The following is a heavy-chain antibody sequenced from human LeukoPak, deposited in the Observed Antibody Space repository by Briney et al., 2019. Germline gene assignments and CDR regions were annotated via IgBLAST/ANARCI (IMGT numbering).Heavy chain of an antibody. J-gene: IGHJ4*02. CDR3: ARAKQLGHFDY. Sequence: NTSETLSLTCTVSGGSISSYCWSWIRQPPGKGLEWIGYIYYSGSTNYNPSLKSRVTISVDTSKNQFSLKLSSVTAADTAVYYCARAKQLGHFDYWGQGNLVTVSS. CDR1: GGSISSYC. D-gene: IGHD6-13*01. V-gene: IGHV4-59*01. CDR2: IYYSGST.